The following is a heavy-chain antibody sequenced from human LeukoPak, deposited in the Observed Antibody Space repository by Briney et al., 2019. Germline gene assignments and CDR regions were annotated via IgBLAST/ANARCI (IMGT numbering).Heavy chain of an antibody. CDR1: GYTCTSYG. Sequence: SVKVSCKASGYTCTSYGISWVRQAPGQGLEWMGLISAYNGNTNYAQKLQGRVTMTTDTSTSTAYMELRSLRSDDTGVYYCARDTVDIVATISQFDYWGQGTLVTVSS. D-gene: IGHD5-12*01. CDR2: ISAYNGNT. J-gene: IGHJ4*02. CDR3: ARDTVDIVATISQFDY. V-gene: IGHV1-18*04.